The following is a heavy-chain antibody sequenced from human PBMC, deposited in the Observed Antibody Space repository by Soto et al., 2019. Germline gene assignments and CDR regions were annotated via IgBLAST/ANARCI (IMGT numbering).Heavy chain of an antibody. J-gene: IGHJ4*02. CDR1: GYTFTSYA. CDR2: INAGNGNT. CDR3: ARVYDFWNSCPPY. D-gene: IGHD3-3*01. V-gene: IGHV1-3*01. Sequence: ASVKVSCKASGYTFTSYAMHWARQAPGQRLEWMGWINAGNGNTKYSQKFQGRVTITRDTSASTAYMELSSLRSEDTAVYYCARVYDFWNSCPPYWGQGTLVTVSS.